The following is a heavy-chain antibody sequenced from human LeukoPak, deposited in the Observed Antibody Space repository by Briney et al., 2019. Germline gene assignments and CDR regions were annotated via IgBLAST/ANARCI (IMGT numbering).Heavy chain of an antibody. V-gene: IGHV4-34*01. J-gene: IGHJ5*02. Sequence: SETLSLTCAVYGGSFSGYYWSRIRQPPGKGLEWIGEINHSGSTNYNPSLKSRVTISVDTSKNQFSLKLSSVTAADTAVYYCARGRNGYCSSTSCLTPNWFDPWGQGTLVTVSS. CDR2: INHSGST. D-gene: IGHD2-2*03. CDR3: ARGRNGYCSSTSCLTPNWFDP. CDR1: GGSFSGYY.